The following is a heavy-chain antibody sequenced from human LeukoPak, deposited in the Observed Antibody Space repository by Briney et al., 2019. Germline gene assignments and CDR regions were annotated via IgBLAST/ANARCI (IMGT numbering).Heavy chain of an antibody. J-gene: IGHJ5*02. CDR3: ARVGNTYYYDSSGYFGPFDP. CDR1: VFTFSTYN. V-gene: IGHV3-21*06. CDR2: ITSSSRYT. D-gene: IGHD3-22*01. Sequence: GGSLRLSCAASVFTFSTYNMNWVRQAPGKGLEWVSSITSSSRYTFYADSVKGRFTISRDNAKNSLYLQMNSLRGEDTAVYYCARVGNTYYYDSSGYFGPFDPWGQGTLVTVSS.